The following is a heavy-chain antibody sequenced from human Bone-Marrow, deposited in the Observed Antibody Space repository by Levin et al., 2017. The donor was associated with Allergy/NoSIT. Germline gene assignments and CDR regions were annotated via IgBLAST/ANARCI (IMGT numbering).Heavy chain of an antibody. J-gene: IGHJ4*02. CDR2: IGSQGNNL. Sequence: GGSLRLSCAASGFDFRNYEMNWVRQAPGKGLEWISYIGSQGNNLKYADSVKGRFTMSRANGKNVLYLDLGMLRVEDPAASYFSRRSAGVARRLGYDYGGQGIRVPVSS. V-gene: IGHV3-48*03. CDR3: SRRSAGVARRLGYDY. CDR1: GFDFRNYE. D-gene: IGHD3-16*01.